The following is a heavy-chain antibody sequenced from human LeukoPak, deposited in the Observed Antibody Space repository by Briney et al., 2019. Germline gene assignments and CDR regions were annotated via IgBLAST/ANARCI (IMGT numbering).Heavy chain of an antibody. CDR1: GGTFSSYA. CDR2: IIPIFGTA. D-gene: IGHD3-10*01. J-gene: IGHJ4*02. V-gene: IGHV1-69*13. CDR3: ARYGSGSYYNN. Sequence: ASVKVSCTASGGTFSSYAISWVRQAPGQGLEWMGGIIPIFGTANYAQKFQGRVTITADESTSTAYMELSSPRSEDTAVYYCARYGSGSYYNNWGQGTLVTVSS.